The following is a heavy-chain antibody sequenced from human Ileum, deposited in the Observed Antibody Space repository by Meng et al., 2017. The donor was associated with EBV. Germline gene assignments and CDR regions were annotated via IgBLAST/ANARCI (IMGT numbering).Heavy chain of an antibody. CDR1: GYSISTANC. J-gene: IGHJ4*02. CDR2: IYYSGTT. D-gene: IGHD1-26*01. V-gene: IGHV4-28*01. CDR3: ARNSESGSYIDY. Sequence: GQLQESGPGLVKPSDTLSLTCAVSGYSISTANCWGWFRQPPGKGLEWIGHIYYSGTTYNNPSLKSRVTMSIDPSKNQFSLKLSSVTAVDTAVYYCARNSESGSYIDYWGLGTLVTVSS.